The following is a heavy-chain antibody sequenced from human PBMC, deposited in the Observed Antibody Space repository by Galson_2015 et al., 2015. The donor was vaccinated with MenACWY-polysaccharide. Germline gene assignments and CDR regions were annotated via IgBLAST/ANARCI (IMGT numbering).Heavy chain of an antibody. CDR1: GFTISNYW. CDR3: ARILYY. V-gene: IGHV3-7*01. CDR2: IKQDGSEK. Sequence: SLRLSCAVSGFTISNYWMYWVRQAPGKGLEWVAKIKQDGSEKNYVGSVKGRFTISRDNAKNTLYLQMNSLRAEDTAVYYCARILYYWGQGTLVTVSP. J-gene: IGHJ4*02.